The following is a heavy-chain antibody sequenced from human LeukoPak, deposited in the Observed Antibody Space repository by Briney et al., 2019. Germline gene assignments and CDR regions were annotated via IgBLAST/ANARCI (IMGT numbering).Heavy chain of an antibody. D-gene: IGHD1-26*01. CDR2: VHLSGAS. CDR1: GGSILTTNW. V-gene: IGHV4-4*02. CDR3: TRESGAFSPFGF. Sequence: SETLSLTCAVSGGSILTTNWWSWVRQPPGKGLEWNGEVHLSGASNYNPSLKSRVNMSIDKSKNQLSLELTSVTAADTAIYYCTRESGAFSPFGFWGQGTLVTVSS. J-gene: IGHJ4*02.